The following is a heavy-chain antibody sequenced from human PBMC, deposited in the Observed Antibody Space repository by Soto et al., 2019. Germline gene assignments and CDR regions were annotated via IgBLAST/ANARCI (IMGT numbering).Heavy chain of an antibody. CDR3: ARRRHGAGSYNYYMDV. Sequence: QVQLQQWGAGLLKPSETLSLTCAVYGGSFSAYYWSWIRQPPGKGLAWMGEMNHSGSTNYNPSLKSRVTTSVDTSKNQFSLKLSSVTAADTAVYYCARRRHGAGSYNYYMDVWGKGPTVTVSS. V-gene: IGHV4-34*01. CDR2: MNHSGST. J-gene: IGHJ6*03. CDR1: GGSFSAYY. D-gene: IGHD3-10*01.